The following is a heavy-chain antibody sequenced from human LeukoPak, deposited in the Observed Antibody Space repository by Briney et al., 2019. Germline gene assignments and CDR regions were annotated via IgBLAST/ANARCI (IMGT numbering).Heavy chain of an antibody. V-gene: IGHV3-74*01. Sequence: GRSLRLSCAASGFPFSSYWMHWVRQVPGKGLLWVSRINSDGSATIYADSVRGRFTISRDNAKNTLYLQMSGLRVDDTAVYHCASDSPYYGMDVWGQGTTVTVSS. CDR1: GFPFSSYW. CDR3: ASDSPYYGMDV. J-gene: IGHJ6*02. CDR2: INSDGSAT.